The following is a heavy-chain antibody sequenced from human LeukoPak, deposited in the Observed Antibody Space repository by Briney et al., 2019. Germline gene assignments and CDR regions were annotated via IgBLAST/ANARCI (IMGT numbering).Heavy chain of an antibody. CDR2: IYTSGST. Sequence: SETLSLTCTVSGNSISSYYWSWIRQPAGKGLEWIGRIYTSGSTNYNPSLKSRVTISVDTSKNQFSLKLSSVTAADTAVYYCAKEQISDIVVVPAAAKGYNWFDPWGQGTLVTVSS. CDR1: GNSISSYY. D-gene: IGHD2-2*01. CDR3: AKEQISDIVVVPAAAKGYNWFDP. V-gene: IGHV4-4*07. J-gene: IGHJ5*02.